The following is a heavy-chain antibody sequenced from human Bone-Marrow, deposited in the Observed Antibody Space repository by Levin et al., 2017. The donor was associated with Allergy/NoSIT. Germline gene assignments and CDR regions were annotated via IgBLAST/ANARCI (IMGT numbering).Heavy chain of an antibody. CDR2: IYFDGSFK. CDR3: ARDWALYGMDV. J-gene: IGHJ6*02. D-gene: IGHD3-16*01. CDR1: GFTFSDYG. Sequence: GGSLRLSCTASGFTFSDYGIHWVRQAPGKGLEWVTFIYFDGSFKYYADSVKGRFTISRDNSKNTRYLQMNSLRAEDTGMYYCARDWALYGMDVWGQGTTVTVSS. V-gene: IGHV3-33*01.